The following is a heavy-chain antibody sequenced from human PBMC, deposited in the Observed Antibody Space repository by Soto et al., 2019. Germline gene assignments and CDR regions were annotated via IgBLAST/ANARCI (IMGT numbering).Heavy chain of an antibody. CDR3: ARHRTNAAGDY. Sequence: QLQLQESGPGLVKPSETLSLTCTVSGGSISSSTYYWGWIRQPPGKGLEWIGNIYYGGSTSYNPSLTRRLTISVDPSKNQFSLNLTPVTATDTAVYYCARHRTNAAGDYWGQGTLVTVSS. CDR2: IYYGGST. V-gene: IGHV4-39*01. D-gene: IGHD2-2*01. CDR1: GGSISSSTYY. J-gene: IGHJ4*02.